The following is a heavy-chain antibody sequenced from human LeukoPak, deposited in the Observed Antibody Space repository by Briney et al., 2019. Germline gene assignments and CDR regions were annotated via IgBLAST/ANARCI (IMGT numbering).Heavy chain of an antibody. CDR3: ARDRGYCSGGSCSFDY. CDR1: GFTSDDYG. D-gene: IGHD2-15*01. V-gene: IGHV3-20*04. Sequence: GGSLRLSCAASGFTSDDYGMSWVRQAPGKGLEWVSGINWNGGSTGYADSVKGRFTISRDNAKNSLYLQMNSLRAEDTALYYCARDRGYCSGGSCSFDYWGQGTLVTVSS. J-gene: IGHJ4*02. CDR2: INWNGGST.